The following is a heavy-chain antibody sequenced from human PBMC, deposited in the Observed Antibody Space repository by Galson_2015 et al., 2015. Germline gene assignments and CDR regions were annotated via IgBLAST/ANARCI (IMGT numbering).Heavy chain of an antibody. Sequence: SLRLSCAASGFTFSSYGMHWVRQAPGKGLEWVAVISYDGSNKYYADSVKGRFTISRDNSKNTLYLQMNSLRAEDTAVYYCARASLITMCFPTALDYSSQGTLVTVSS. CDR2: ISYDGSNK. J-gene: IGHJ4*02. CDR1: GFTFSSYG. CDR3: ARASLITMCFPTALDY. D-gene: IGHD3-10*02. V-gene: IGHV3-30*03.